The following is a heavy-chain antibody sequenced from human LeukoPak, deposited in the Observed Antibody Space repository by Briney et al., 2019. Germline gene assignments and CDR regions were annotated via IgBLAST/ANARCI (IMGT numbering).Heavy chain of an antibody. V-gene: IGHV3-30*19. CDR3: ARVAAAGTTFYYYYYMDV. Sequence: PGGSLRLSCAASAFTFSRFVIHWVRQAPGKGLEWVAVISYDGSNKYYADSVKGRFTISRDNSKNTLYLQMNSLRAEDTAVYYCARVAAAGTTFYYYYYMDVWGKGTTVTVSS. J-gene: IGHJ6*03. D-gene: IGHD6-13*01. CDR2: ISYDGSNK. CDR1: AFTFSRFV.